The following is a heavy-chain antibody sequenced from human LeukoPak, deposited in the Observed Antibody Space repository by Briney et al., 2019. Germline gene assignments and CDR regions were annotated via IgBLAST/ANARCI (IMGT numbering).Heavy chain of an antibody. Sequence: GGSLRLSCAASGFTFSSYSMNWVRQAPGKGLEWVSSISSSSYIYYADSVKGRFTISRDNAKNSLYLQMNSLRAEDTAVYYCARPGSGSYYYGMDVWGQGTTVTVSS. CDR3: ARPGSGSYYYGMDV. CDR2: ISSSSYI. V-gene: IGHV3-21*01. CDR1: GFTFSSYS. D-gene: IGHD3-10*01. J-gene: IGHJ6*02.